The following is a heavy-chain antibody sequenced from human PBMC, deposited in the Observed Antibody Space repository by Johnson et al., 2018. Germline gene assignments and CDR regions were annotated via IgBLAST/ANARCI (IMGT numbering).Heavy chain of an antibody. CDR3: ATDPSPSWAYCGGDCYWGGYFQH. V-gene: IGHV3-33*01. Sequence: QVQLQESGGGEVEPGRSLRLSCAASGFTFSSYGMHWVRQAPGQGLEWVAVIWYDGSNKYYADSVKGRFPISRENSKNTLYLQMNSQRAEDTAVYYCATDPSPSWAYCGGDCYWGGYFQHWGQGTLVTVSS. D-gene: IGHD2-21*02. J-gene: IGHJ1*01. CDR2: IWYDGSNK. CDR1: GFTFSSYG.